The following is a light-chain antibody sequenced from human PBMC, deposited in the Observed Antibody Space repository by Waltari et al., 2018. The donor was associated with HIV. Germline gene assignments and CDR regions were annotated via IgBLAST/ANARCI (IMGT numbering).Light chain of an antibody. CDR3: AAWDDSLSVVV. J-gene: IGLJ2*01. CDR2: RSI. CDR1: SSTIESTY. Sequence: QSVLTQPPSASGTPGQRVTISCSGSSSTIESTYVYWYQQPPGTAPKLLIYRSIQRPSGVPDRFSGSKSGTSASLAISGLRSEDEADYYCAAWDDSLSVVVFGGGTKLTVL. V-gene: IGLV1-47*01.